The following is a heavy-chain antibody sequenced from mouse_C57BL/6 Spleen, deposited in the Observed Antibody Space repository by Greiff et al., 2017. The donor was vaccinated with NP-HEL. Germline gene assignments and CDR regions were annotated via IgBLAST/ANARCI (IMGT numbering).Heavy chain of an antibody. CDR1: GFTFSDYG. CDR2: ISNLAYSI. J-gene: IGHJ4*01. Sequence: EVMLVESGGGLVQPGGSLKLSCAASGFTFSDYGMAWVRQAPRKGPEWVAFISNLAYSIYYADTVTGRFTISRENAKNTLYLEMSSLRSEDTAMYYCARHGYEGAMDYWGQGTSVTVSS. V-gene: IGHV5-15*01. D-gene: IGHD2-2*01. CDR3: ARHGYEGAMDY.